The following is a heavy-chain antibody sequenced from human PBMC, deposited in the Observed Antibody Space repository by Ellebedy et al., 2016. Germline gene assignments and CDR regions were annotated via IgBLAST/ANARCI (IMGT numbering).Heavy chain of an antibody. J-gene: IGHJ3*02. CDR3: ARRGSSSGPYWAFDI. V-gene: IGHV1-2*04. CDR2: INPNSGGT. D-gene: IGHD6-19*01. CDR1: GYTFTGYY. Sequence: ASVKVSCKASGYTFTGYYMHWVRQAPGQGLEWMGWINPNSGGTNFAQKFQGWVPMTRDTSIRTAYLELSRLTSDDTAVYYCARRGSSSGPYWAFDIWGQGTMVSVSS.